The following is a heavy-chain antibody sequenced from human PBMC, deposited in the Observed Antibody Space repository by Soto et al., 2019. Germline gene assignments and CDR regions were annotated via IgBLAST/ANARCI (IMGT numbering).Heavy chain of an antibody. Sequence: QVQLQESGPGLVKPSETLSLTCSVSGGSVSSGGYYWSWIRQPPGKGLEWIGCIYYSGSTDYNPSLKSRVTMSLDKSTNQFSLKLNSVTAADTAVYFCARAGSYRYFDYWGQGTLVTVSS. CDR1: GGSVSSGGYY. D-gene: IGHD3-10*01. CDR2: IYYSGST. CDR3: ARAGSYRYFDY. V-gene: IGHV4-61*08. J-gene: IGHJ4*02.